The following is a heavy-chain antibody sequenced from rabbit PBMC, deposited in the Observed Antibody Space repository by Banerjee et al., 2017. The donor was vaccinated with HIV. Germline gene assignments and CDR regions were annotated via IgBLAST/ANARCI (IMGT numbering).Heavy chain of an antibody. Sequence: QSLEESGGDLVKPGASLTLTCTASGFSFSSSYYMCWVRQAPGKGLEWIACIYAGSSGGTYYASWAKGRFTITRSTSLNTVTLQLNSLTAADTATYFCARDRDWTLHLWGQGTLVTVS. V-gene: IGHV1S40*01. D-gene: IGHD4-2*01. CDR2: IYAGSSGGT. CDR3: ARDRDWTLHL. J-gene: IGHJ4*01. CDR1: GFSFSSSYY.